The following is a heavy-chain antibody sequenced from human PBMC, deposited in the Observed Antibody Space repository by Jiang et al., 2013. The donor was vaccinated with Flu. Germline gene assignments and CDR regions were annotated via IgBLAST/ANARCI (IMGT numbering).Heavy chain of an antibody. V-gene: IGHV1-3*01. CDR3: ARGATAPSGFDY. D-gene: IGHD5-24*01. Sequence: KFQGRVTIARDTSASTAYMELSSLRSEDTAVYYCARGATAPSGFDYWGQGTLVTVSS. J-gene: IGHJ4*02.